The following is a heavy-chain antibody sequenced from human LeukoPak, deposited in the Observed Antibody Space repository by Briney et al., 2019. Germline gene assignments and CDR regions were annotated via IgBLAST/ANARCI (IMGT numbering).Heavy chain of an antibody. V-gene: IGHV4-30-4*08. D-gene: IGHD6-6*01. CDR2: IYYSGST. J-gene: IGHJ4*02. Sequence: SETLSLTCTVSGGSISSGDYYWSWIRQPPGKGLEWVGYIYYSGSTYYNPSRKSRVTISVDTSKYQFSLKLSSEAAADSAVSYCASLSIAATGGDFDYWGQGTLVTVSS. CDR3: ASLSIAATGGDFDY. CDR1: GGSISSGDYY.